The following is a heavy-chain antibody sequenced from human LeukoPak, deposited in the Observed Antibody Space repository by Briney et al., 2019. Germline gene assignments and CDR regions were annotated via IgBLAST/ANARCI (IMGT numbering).Heavy chain of an antibody. CDR2: IHYSGST. V-gene: IGHV4-59*01. CDR1: GGSLSSYY. J-gene: IGHJ4*02. D-gene: IGHD1-26*01. Sequence: SETLSLTCTVSGGSLSSYYWSWIRQPPGKGLEWIGYIHYSGSTSYNPSLKSPVTISVDTSKSQFSLKLSSVTAADTAVYYCARLGSGSYYDSRGQFDYWGQGTLVAVSS. CDR3: ARLGSGSYYDSRGQFDY.